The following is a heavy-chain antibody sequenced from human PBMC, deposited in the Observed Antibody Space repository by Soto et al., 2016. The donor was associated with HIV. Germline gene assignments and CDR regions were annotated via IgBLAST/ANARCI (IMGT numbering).Heavy chain of an antibody. D-gene: IGHD3-22*01. Sequence: EVQLVESGGGLVKPGGSLRLSCAAFGFTFSNAWMSWIRQAPGKGLEWLGRAKSKPDGGTTDYAASVKDRFTISRDDSKNTLNLQMNSLKTEDTAVYYCTTDRIPNHYDSSGYFSYWGQGTLVTVSS. J-gene: IGHJ4*02. V-gene: IGHV3-15*01. CDR2: AKSKPDGGTT. CDR3: TTDRIPNHYDSSGYFSY. CDR1: GFTFSNAW.